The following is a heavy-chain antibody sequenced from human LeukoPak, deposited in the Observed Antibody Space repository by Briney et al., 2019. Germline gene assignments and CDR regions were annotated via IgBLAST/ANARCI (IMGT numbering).Heavy chain of an antibody. CDR2: ISGSGGST. J-gene: IGHJ4*02. V-gene: IGHV3-23*01. D-gene: IGHD6-13*01. CDR1: GFTFSSYA. Sequence: PGGSLRLSCAASGFTFSSYAMSWVRQAPGKGLEWVSAISGSGGSTYYADSVKGRFTLSRDNSKNTLYLQMNSLRAEDTAVYYCAKDFRQQLGGVVFDYWGQGTLVTVSS. CDR3: AKDFRQQLGGVVFDY.